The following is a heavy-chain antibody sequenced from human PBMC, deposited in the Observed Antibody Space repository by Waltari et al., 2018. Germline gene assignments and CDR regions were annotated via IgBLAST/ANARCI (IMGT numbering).Heavy chain of an antibody. J-gene: IGHJ6*02. CDR2: ISGSGGST. CDR1: GFTFSSYA. CDR3: AKYLWEQWLVSYYYYGMDV. Sequence: EVQLVESGGGLVQPGGSLRLSCAASGFTFSSYAMSGVRRAPGKGLEWVSAISGSGGSTYYADSVKGRFTISRDNSKNTLYLQMNSLRAEDTAVYYCAKYLWEQWLVSYYYYGMDVWGQGTTVTVSS. D-gene: IGHD6-19*01. V-gene: IGHV3-23*04.